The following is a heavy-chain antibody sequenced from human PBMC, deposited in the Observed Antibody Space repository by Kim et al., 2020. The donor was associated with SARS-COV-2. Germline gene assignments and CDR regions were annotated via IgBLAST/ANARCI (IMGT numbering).Heavy chain of an antibody. D-gene: IGHD5-18*01. Sequence: ASVKVSCKASGYTFTSYYMHWVRQAPGQGLEWMGIINPSGGSTSYAQKFQGRVTMTRDTSTSTVYMELSSLRSEDTAVYYCARDTAMVNYYYYGMDVWGQGGTVVVS. CDR1: GYTFTSYY. CDR2: INPSGGST. V-gene: IGHV1-46*01. CDR3: ARDTAMVNYYYYGMDV. J-gene: IGHJ6*02.